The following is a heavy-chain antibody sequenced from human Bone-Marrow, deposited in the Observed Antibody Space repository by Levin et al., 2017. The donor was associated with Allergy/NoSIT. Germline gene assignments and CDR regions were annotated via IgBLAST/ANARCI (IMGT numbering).Heavy chain of an antibody. V-gene: IGHV3-74*01. CDR3: ARIIDYDGNYFDL. D-gene: IGHD3-16*01. Sequence: GGSLRLSCVASGFNFNRYWMHWVRHSSQRGLEWVARVNLDGSGSSYADSVKGRFTISRDNARNTVSLQMNSLRAEDMAVYYCARIIDYDGNYFDLWGQGTLITVSS. CDR2: VNLDGSGS. CDR1: GFNFNRYW. J-gene: IGHJ4*02.